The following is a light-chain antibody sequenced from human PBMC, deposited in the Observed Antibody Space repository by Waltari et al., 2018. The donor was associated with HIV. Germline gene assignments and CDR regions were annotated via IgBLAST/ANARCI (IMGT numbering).Light chain of an antibody. CDR3: QQYYSAPYT. CDR1: QSVLYSSNNKNN. Sequence: DIVMTQSPDSLAVSLGERATINCKYSQSVLYSSNNKNNLAWYQQKPGPPPKLLIYWASTRQSGVPDRFSGSGSGTDFTLTISSLQAEDVAVYYCQQYYSAPYTFGQGTKLEIK. J-gene: IGKJ2*01. V-gene: IGKV4-1*01. CDR2: WAS.